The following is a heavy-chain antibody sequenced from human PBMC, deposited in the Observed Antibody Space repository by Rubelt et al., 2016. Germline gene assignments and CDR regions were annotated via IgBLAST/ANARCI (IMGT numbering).Heavy chain of an antibody. CDR2: INAGYGDT. Sequence: PGDSVKVSCKASGYTFSSYAIHWVRQAPGQRLEWMGWINAGYGDTRYSPNFQGRLTITRDTSATTAYMELSSLRSEDTVVYYCARDGYYYESDTTSNYFEGWFDPWGQGTLVTVSS. CDR3: ARDGYYYESDTTSNYFEGWFDP. CDR1: GYTFSSYA. D-gene: IGHD3-22*01. V-gene: IGHV1-3*01. J-gene: IGHJ5*02.